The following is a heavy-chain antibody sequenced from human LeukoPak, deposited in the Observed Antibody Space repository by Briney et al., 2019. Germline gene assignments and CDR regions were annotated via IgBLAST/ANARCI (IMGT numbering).Heavy chain of an antibody. D-gene: IGHD3-10*01. CDR3: ASLRPLRGVLN. CDR2: INTDGSST. V-gene: IGHV3-74*01. Sequence: GGSLRLSCAASGFTFSNYWMHWVRQAPGKGLVWVSRINTDGSSTSYADSVKGRFTISRDNAKNTLYLQMNSLRAEDTAVYYCASLRPLRGVLNWGQGTLVTVSS. J-gene: IGHJ4*02. CDR1: GFTFSNYW.